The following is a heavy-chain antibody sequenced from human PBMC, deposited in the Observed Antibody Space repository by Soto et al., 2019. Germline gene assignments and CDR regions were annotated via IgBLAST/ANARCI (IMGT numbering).Heavy chain of an antibody. CDR3: ARSGDNDNVLGY. CDR2: SSNSGTFT. V-gene: IGHV3-11*03. D-gene: IGHD1-1*01. CDR1: GFSISDHY. J-gene: IGHJ4*02. Sequence: PGGYLRLSCAASGFSISDHYMSWIRQAPGKGLEWVSYSSNSGTFTKYADSVKGRFSISRDNAKNSLYLEINSLRGEDTAIYYCARSGDNDNVLGYWGQGTPVTVSS.